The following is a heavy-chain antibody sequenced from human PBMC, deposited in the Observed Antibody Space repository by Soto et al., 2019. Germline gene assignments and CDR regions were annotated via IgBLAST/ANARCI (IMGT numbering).Heavy chain of an antibody. CDR2: ISYDGSNK. V-gene: IGHV3-30*18. Sequence: PGGSLRLSCAASGFTFSGYGMHWVRQAPGKGLEWVAVISYDGSNKYYADSVKGRFTISRDNSKNTLYLQMNSLRAEDTAVYYCANFVDPWGQGTLVTVSS. CDR1: GFTFSGYG. J-gene: IGHJ5*02. CDR3: ANFVDP.